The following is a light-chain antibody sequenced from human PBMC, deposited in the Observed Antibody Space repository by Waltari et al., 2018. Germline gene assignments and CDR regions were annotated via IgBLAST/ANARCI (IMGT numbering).Light chain of an antibody. CDR1: SSNIGNNF. CDR3: GTWDSRLSSYV. CDR2: EDN. V-gene: IGLV1-51*02. J-gene: IGLJ1*01. Sequence: QSVLTQPASVSAAPGQKVTISCSGSSSNIGNNFVSWYQQFPGTAPKLLTYEDNKRPSGFPDRFSGSKSGTSATLGITGLQTGDEADYYCGTWDSRLSSYVFGTGTKVTVL.